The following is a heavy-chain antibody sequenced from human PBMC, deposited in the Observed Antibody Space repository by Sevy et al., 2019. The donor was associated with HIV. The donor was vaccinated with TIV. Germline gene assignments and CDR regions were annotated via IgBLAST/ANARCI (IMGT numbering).Heavy chain of an antibody. CDR3: AREAGGYDYDYGMDV. CDR2: IYYNGHT. V-gene: IGHV4-39*02. D-gene: IGHD5-12*01. J-gene: IGHJ6*02. Sequence: SETLSLTCSISGGTIVSSGHYWRWIRQTPGKGLEWIGSIYYNGHTFYTPSLKSRLTISIDTSKNQFSLTLSSVTVADTAVYFCAREAGGYDYDYGMDVWGQRTTVTVSS. CDR1: GGTIVSSGHY.